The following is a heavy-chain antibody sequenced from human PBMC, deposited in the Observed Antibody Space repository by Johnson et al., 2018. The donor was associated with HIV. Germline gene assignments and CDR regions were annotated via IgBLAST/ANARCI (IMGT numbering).Heavy chain of an antibody. CDR2: ISYDGSKE. D-gene: IGHD6-19*01. CDR3: AKGTAVADDAFDI. J-gene: IGHJ3*02. Sequence: QVQLVESGGGVVQPGKSLKVSCAASGFTFSSYDMHWVRQPPGKGLEWVAGISYDGSKEYYVDSVKGRFTISRDNSKNTLYLQLNSLRAEDTAVYYCAKGTAVADDAFDIWGQGTMVTVSS. CDR1: GFTFSSYD. V-gene: IGHV3-30*18.